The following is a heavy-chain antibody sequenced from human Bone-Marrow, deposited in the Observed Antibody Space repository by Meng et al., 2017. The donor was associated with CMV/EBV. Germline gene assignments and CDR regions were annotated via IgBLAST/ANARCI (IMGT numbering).Heavy chain of an antibody. D-gene: IGHD2-2*01. V-gene: IGHV3-23*01. J-gene: IGHJ4*02. CDR1: GFAFSTYA. Sequence: GESLKISCAASGFAFSTYAMTWVRLPPGKGLDWVSTISGSGATTYHADSVKGRFTISRDNSRDTLYLQMNSLRAEDTAVYYCARDPRVKSYVVVPAASDYWGQGTMVTVSS. CDR3: ARDPRVKSYVVVPAASDY. CDR2: ISGSGATT.